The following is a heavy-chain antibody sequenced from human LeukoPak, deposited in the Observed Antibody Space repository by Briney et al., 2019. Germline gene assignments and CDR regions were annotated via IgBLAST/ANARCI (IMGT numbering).Heavy chain of an antibody. CDR1: GGSISSGASD. CDR3: ARAARQGFTMIVVPFFYFDL. Sequence: SETLSLTCTVSGGSISSGASDRGWIRQHPKRGLEWVGYINHSGSTYYNPSLGSRVTMSVDTSKNQFSLKLSSVTAADSAVYYCARAARQGFTMIVVPFFYFDLWGRGTLVTVSS. D-gene: IGHD3-22*01. J-gene: IGHJ2*01. V-gene: IGHV4-31*03. CDR2: INHSGST.